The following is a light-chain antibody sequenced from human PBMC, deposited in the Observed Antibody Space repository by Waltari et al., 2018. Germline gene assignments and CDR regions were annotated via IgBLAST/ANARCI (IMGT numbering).Light chain of an antibody. CDR2: GAA. V-gene: IGKV3-20*01. J-gene: IGKJ3*01. CDR3: HYYGASPLFA. Sequence: EITLTQSPGTLSLSPGQRATLPCRASQGVSSNSLAWYQHIPRQAPRLLIYGAATRAPGILGGFSGGESGTDFTLTISRLEPEDFAVYYCHYYGASPLFAFGPGTKVDV. CDR1: QGVSSNS.